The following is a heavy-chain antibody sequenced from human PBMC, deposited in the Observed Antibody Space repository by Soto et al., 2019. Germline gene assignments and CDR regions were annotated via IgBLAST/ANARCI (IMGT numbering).Heavy chain of an antibody. D-gene: IGHD5-12*01. J-gene: IGHJ6*02. CDR2: MNPNSGNT. CDR1: GYTFTNYD. CDR3: ARGYSGYVRRYGMDV. Sequence: QVQLVQSGAEVKKPGASVRVSCKASGYTFTNYDIAWVRQAPGQGLEWMGWMNPNSGNTGHIQKFLGRLTMTRSTYITTAYMELSGLRSDDTAVYYCARGYSGYVRRYGMDVWGLGTTVTVSS. V-gene: IGHV1-8*01.